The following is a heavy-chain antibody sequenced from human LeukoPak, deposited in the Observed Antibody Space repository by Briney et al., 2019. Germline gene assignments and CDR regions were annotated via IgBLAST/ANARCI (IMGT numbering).Heavy chain of an antibody. D-gene: IGHD3-16*01. J-gene: IGHJ4*02. V-gene: IGHV4-59*08. Sequence: SETLSLTCTVSGGSISSYYWSWIRQPPGKGLEWIGDIYDSGSTNYNPSLKSRVTISVDTSKNQFSLKLSSVTAADTAVYYCAGLGGGAGLIRIYYFDYWGQGTLVTVSS. CDR2: IYDSGST. CDR3: AGLGGGAGLIRIYYFDY. CDR1: GGSISSYY.